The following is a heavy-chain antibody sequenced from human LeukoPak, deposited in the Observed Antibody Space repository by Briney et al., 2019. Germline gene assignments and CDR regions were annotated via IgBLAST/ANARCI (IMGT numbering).Heavy chain of an antibody. V-gene: IGHV3-23*01. CDR1: GITLSNYG. D-gene: IGHD3-22*01. CDR3: AKRGVVIRVILVGFHKEAYYFDS. CDR2: ISGSGGGT. J-gene: IGHJ4*02. Sequence: GGSLRLSCAVSGITLSNYGMSWVRQAPGKGLEWVAVISGSGGGTNYADSVKDRFTIYRDNPKNTLYLQMNSLRAEDTAMYFCAKRGVVIRVILVGFHKEAYYFDSWGQGALVTVSS.